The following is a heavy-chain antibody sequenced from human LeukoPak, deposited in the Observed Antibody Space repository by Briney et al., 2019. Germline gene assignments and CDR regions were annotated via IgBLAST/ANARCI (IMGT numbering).Heavy chain of an antibody. J-gene: IGHJ5*02. CDR1: GFTFSSYA. CDR3: ARGRRGYYYGYWFDP. Sequence: GSLRLSCAASGFTFSSYAMSWVRQAPGKGLEWIGEINHSGSTNYNPSLKSRVTISVDTSKNQFSLTLSSVTAADTAVYYCARGRRGYYYGYWFDPWGQGTLVTVSS. D-gene: IGHD3-22*01. CDR2: INHSGST. V-gene: IGHV4-34*01.